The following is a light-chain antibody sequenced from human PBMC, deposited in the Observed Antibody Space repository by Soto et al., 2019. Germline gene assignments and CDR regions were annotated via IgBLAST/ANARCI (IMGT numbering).Light chain of an antibody. CDR3: SSYTSSSSYV. V-gene: IGLV2-14*01. CDR1: SSDVGGYNY. J-gene: IGLJ1*01. CDR2: DVS. Sequence: QSALTQPASVSGSPGQSITISCTGTSSDVGGYNYVSWYQQHPGKAPKLMIYDVSNRPAGVANRFSGSKSGNTAPLTISGLQAEXEAYYYCSSYTSSSSYVFGTGTKVTVL.